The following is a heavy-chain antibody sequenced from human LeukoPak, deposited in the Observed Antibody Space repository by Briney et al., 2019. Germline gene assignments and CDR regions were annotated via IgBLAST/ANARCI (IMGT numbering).Heavy chain of an antibody. V-gene: IGHV3-30*02. D-gene: IGHD4-17*01. CDR2: IRYDGSNK. J-gene: IGHJ4*02. Sequence: GGSLRLSCAASGFTFSSYGMHWVRQAPGKGLEWVAFIRYDGSNKYYADSVKGRFTISRDNAKNSLYLQMNSLTAEDTAVYYCARDSWVTIDDVFDYWGQGTLVTVSS. CDR1: GFTFSSYG. CDR3: ARDSWVTIDDVFDY.